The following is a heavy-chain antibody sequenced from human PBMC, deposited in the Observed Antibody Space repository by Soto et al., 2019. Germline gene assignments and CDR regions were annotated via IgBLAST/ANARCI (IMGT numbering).Heavy chain of an antibody. J-gene: IGHJ4*02. CDR2: INSDGSST. CDR1: GFSFSSYW. V-gene: IGHV3-74*01. Sequence: PGGSLRLSCAASGFSFSSYWMSWVRQAPGKGLVWVSRINSDGSSTSYADSVKGRFTISRDNAKNTLYLQMNSLRAEDTAVYYCASGGSSLNFDSWGQGTLVTVSS. D-gene: IGHD6-6*01. CDR3: ASGGSSLNFDS.